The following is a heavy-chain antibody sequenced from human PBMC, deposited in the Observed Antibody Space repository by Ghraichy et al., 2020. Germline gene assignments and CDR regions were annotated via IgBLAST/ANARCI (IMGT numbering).Heavy chain of an antibody. CDR2: INHSGST. J-gene: IGHJ6*03. Sequence: TLSLTCAVYGGSFSGYYWSWIRQPPGKGLEWIGEINHSGSTNYNPSLKSRVTISVDTSKNQFSLKLSSVTAADTAVYYCARGRAVAGTVRYYYYMDVWGKGTTVTVSS. CDR3: ARGRAVAGTVRYYYYMDV. V-gene: IGHV4-34*01. D-gene: IGHD6-19*01. CDR1: GGSFSGYY.